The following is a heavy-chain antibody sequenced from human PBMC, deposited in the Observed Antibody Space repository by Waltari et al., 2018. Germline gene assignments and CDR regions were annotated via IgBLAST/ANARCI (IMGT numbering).Heavy chain of an antibody. CDR1: GYSFTSYW. CDR3: ARRVSTRAVTMVRGVIIDAFDI. Sequence: EVQLVQSGAEVKKPGESLKISCKGSGYSFTSYWIGWVRQMPGKGLERMGIIYPGDSDTRYSPSFQGQVTISADKSISTAYLQWSSLKASDTAMYYCARRVSTRAVTMVRGVIIDAFDIWGQGTMVTVSS. V-gene: IGHV5-51*01. D-gene: IGHD3-10*01. J-gene: IGHJ3*02. CDR2: IYPGDSDT.